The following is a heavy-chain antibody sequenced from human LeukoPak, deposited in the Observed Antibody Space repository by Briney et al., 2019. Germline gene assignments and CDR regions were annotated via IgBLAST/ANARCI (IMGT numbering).Heavy chain of an antibody. V-gene: IGHV4-39*07. CDR3: ARGRGRILTGYKYYYYGMDV. CDR1: GGSISSSSYY. D-gene: IGHD3-9*01. J-gene: IGHJ6*02. Sequence: SETLSLTCTVSGGSISSSSYYWGWIRQPPGKGLEWIGSIYYSGSTYYNPSLKSRVTISVDTSKNQFSLKLSSVTAADTAVYYCARGRGRILTGYKYYYYGMDVWGQGTTVTVSS. CDR2: IYYSGST.